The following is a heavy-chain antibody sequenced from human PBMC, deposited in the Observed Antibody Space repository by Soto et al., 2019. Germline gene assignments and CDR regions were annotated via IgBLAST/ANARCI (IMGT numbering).Heavy chain of an antibody. CDR2: MNPNSGNT. V-gene: IGHV1-8*01. CDR3: ARVEDSGWAAFDY. Sequence: QVQLVQSGAEVKKPGASVKVSCKASGYTFTSYDINWVRQATGQGLEWMGWMNPNSGNTGYAQKFQGRGAMTRTTSITTAYMELSSLRSEDTAVYYGARVEDSGWAAFDYWGQGTLVTVSS. J-gene: IGHJ4*02. D-gene: IGHD6-19*01. CDR1: GYTFTSYD.